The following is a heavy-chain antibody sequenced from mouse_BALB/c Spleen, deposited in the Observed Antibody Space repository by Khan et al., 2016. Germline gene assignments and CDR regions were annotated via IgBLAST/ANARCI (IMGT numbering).Heavy chain of an antibody. Sequence: EVQLQESGPGLVRPSQSLSLTCTVTGYSITSDYAWNWIRQFPGKKLEWMGYISYSGTTSYNPSLKSRVSITRDTSKNQFFLQLTSVTTEDTATCYCTTRHYYGSSSFAYWGQGTLVTVSA. CDR1: GYSITSDYA. D-gene: IGHD1-1*01. J-gene: IGHJ3*01. CDR2: ISYSGTT. CDR3: TTRHYYGSSSFAY. V-gene: IGHV3-2*02.